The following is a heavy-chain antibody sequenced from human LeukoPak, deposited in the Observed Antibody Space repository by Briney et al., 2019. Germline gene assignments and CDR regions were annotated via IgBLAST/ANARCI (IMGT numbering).Heavy chain of an antibody. J-gene: IGHJ5*02. CDR1: GGSISSGSDY. CDR2: IDSSGST. V-gene: IGHV4-61*02. D-gene: IGHD6-13*01. CDR3: ARDFSLAGIAAAGTYNWFDP. Sequence: SETLSLTCTVSGGSISSGSDYWSWIRQPAGKGLEWIGRIDSSGSTSYNPSLKSRLTISVDTSKNQFSLKLSSVTAADTAVYYCARDFSLAGIAAAGTYNWFDPWGQGTLVTVSS.